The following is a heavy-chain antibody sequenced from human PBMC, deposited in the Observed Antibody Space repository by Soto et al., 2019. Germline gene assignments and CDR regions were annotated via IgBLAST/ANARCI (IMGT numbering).Heavy chain of an antibody. V-gene: IGHV3-30*18. CDR3: AKARSGWYLNY. D-gene: IGHD6-19*01. CDR2: ISYDGSNK. Sequence: QVQLVESGGGVVQPGRSLRLSCAASGFTFSSYGMHWVRQAPGKGLDWVAVISYDGSNKYYADSVKGRFTISRDNSKNTLYLQMNSRRAEDTAVYYCAKARSGWYLNYWGQGTMVTVSS. CDR1: GFTFSSYG. J-gene: IGHJ4*02.